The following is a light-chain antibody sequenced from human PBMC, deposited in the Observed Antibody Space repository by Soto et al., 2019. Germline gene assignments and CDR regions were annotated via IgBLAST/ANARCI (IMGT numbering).Light chain of an antibody. CDR3: SSYTTSGSYV. CDR1: SSDVGGYSY. V-gene: IGLV2-14*01. J-gene: IGLJ1*01. Sequence: QSVLTQPASVSGSPGQSITISCTGTSSDVGGYSYVSWYQQHPGKAPKLMIYEVSNRPAGVSNRFSGYKSVNTASLTISRLQAEAEADYYCSSYTTSGSYVFGTGTKVTVL. CDR2: EVS.